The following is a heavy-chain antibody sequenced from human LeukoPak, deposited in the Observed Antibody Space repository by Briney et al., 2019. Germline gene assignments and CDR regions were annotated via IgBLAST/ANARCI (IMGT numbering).Heavy chain of an antibody. V-gene: IGHV4-59*01. D-gene: IGHD5-12*01. J-gene: IGHJ6*03. CDR1: GGSISSYY. CDR2: IYYSGST. Sequence: PSETLSLTCTVSGGSISSYYWSWIRQPPGKGLEWIGYIYYSGSTNYNPSLKSQVTISVDTSKNQFSLKLSSVTAADTAVYYCARGESGYSGYGLYYYYYMDVWGKGTTVTVSS. CDR3: ARGESGYSGYGLYYYYYMDV.